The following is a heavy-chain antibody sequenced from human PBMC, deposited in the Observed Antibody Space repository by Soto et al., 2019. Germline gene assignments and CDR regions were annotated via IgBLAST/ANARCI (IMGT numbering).Heavy chain of an antibody. CDR3: ARTYDGSGPNSGGYGFDI. Sequence: GGSLRLSCAASGFTFSSYSMNWIRQAPGKGPEWVSYISSSSSTIYYADSVKGRFTISRDNAKNSLYLQMNSLRDEDTAVYYCARTYDGSGPNSGGYGFDIWGQGTMVTVSS. J-gene: IGHJ3*02. CDR2: ISSSSSTI. V-gene: IGHV3-48*02. CDR1: GFTFSSYS. D-gene: IGHD3-22*01.